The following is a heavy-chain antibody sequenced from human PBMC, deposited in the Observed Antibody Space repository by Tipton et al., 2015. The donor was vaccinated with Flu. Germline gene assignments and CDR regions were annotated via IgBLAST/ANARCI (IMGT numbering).Heavy chain of an antibody. V-gene: IGHV3-21*01. D-gene: IGHD6-6*01. Sequence: GSLRLSCAASGFTFSSYSMNWVRQAPGKGLEWVSSINSSSSYIYYADSVKGRFTISRDNAKNSLYLQMNSLRAEDTAVYYCARAPSGGSSIAARPNWFDPWGQGTLVTVSS. CDR3: ARAPSGGSSIAARPNWFDP. CDR1: GFTFSSYS. CDR2: INSSSSYI. J-gene: IGHJ5*02.